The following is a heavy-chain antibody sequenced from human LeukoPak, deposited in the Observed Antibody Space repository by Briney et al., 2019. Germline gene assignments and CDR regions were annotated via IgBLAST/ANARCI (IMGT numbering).Heavy chain of an antibody. Sequence: XXXXSGFTXDDYAMHWVRHAPGKGREWVSGISWNSGSIVYADSVKGRFTISRDNAKNSLYLQMNSLRPEDTAVYYCVXGSKAVLITRDHYMDVWGKGTTVTISS. J-gene: IGHJ6*03. V-gene: IGHV3-9*01. CDR3: VXGSKAVLITRDHYMDV. CDR2: ISWNSGSI. CDR1: GFTXDDYA. D-gene: IGHD3-22*01.